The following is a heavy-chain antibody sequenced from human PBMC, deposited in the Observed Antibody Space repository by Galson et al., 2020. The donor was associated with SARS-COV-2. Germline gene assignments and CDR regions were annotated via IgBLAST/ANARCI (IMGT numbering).Heavy chain of an antibody. Sequence: SQTLSLTCALSGTSISSGSYSWNWIRQPPGKGLEWIGYISHSGGTYYNPSLKSRVTISGDRPKTQFSLRLRSVTAAATAVYYCARLHYGEYAPEACDIWGPGTRGTV. CDR1: GTSISSGSYS. CDR3: ARLHYGEYAPEACDI. J-gene: IGHJ3*02. V-gene: IGHV4-30-2*01. CDR2: ISHSGGT. D-gene: IGHD4-17*01.